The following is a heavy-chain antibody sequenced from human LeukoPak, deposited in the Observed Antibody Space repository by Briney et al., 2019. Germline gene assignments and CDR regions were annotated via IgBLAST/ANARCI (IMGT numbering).Heavy chain of an antibody. V-gene: IGHV5-51*01. D-gene: IGHD3-22*01. J-gene: IGHJ4*02. CDR3: ARHAKAYFYDSSAYYYSDY. CDR2: IYPGDSDT. CDR1: GYSFTTYW. Sequence: GESLKISCKGSGYSFTTYWIGWVRQMPGKGLEWMGIIYPGDSDTRYSPSFQGQVTISADNSISTAYLQWSSLKASDTAMYYCARHAKAYFYDSSAYYYSDYWGQGTLVTVSS.